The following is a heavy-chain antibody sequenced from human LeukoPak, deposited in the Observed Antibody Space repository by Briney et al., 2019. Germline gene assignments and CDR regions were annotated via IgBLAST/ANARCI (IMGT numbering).Heavy chain of an antibody. J-gene: IGHJ4*02. CDR3: AAVFGSGYYYYFDY. V-gene: IGHV1-58*02. CDR2: IAVGSGNT. D-gene: IGHD3-22*01. Sequence: GTSVKVSCKASGFTFTSSSMQWVRQAGGQRLEWIGWIAVGSGNTNYAQKFQGRVTITRDMSTSTAYMELSSLRSEDTALYYCAAVFGSGYYYYFDYWGQGTLVTVSS. CDR1: GFTFTSSS.